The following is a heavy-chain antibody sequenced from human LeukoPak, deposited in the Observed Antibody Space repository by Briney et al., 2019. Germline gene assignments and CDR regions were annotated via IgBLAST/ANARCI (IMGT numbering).Heavy chain of an antibody. Sequence: GGSLRVSCAASGVTFSSYGMSWVRQAPGKGLEWVSGISGSGGSTYYADSVKGRFTISRDNSKNTLYLQMNSLRAEDTAMYHSAKDRLAAAGSLDYWGQGTLVTVSS. CDR2: ISGSGGST. V-gene: IGHV3-23*01. D-gene: IGHD6-13*01. J-gene: IGHJ4*02. CDR3: AKDRLAAAGSLDY. CDR1: GVTFSSYG.